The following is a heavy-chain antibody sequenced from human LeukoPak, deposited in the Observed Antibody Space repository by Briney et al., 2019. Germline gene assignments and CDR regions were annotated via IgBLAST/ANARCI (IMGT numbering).Heavy chain of an antibody. V-gene: IGHV3-74*01. CDR3: ATAPRGTVGAGFDY. Sequence: QAGGSLRLSCATSGFSFSHYWMHWVRHAAGKGLVWVSHISSDGDTTNYADSVKGRFTISRDNAKNTLYLQMNSLGAEDTAVYYCATAPRGTVGAGFDYWGQGTLVTVSS. CDR1: GFSFSHYW. CDR2: ISSDGDTT. D-gene: IGHD4-11*01. J-gene: IGHJ4*02.